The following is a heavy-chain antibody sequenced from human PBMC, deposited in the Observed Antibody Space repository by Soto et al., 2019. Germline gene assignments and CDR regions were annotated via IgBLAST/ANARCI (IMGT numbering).Heavy chain of an antibody. D-gene: IGHD3-3*01. V-gene: IGHV3-23*01. CDR3: AKDLGTDDFCSADYNYSDRDV. Sequence: EVQLLESGGVLVQPGGSLRLSCEASGFTCSSYDLNWVRQAPGKGLEWVSVISGSGDNTYYADSVNCRFTISRDNSKNTLYLPMNRLRADDTAVYYCAKDLGTDDFCSADYNYSDRDVRVKGTSVTVS. CDR1: GFTCSSYD. CDR2: ISGSGDNT. J-gene: IGHJ6*03.